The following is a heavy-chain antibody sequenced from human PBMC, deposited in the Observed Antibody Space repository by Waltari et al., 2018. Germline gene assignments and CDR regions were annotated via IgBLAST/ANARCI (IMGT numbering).Heavy chain of an antibody. CDR1: GGSISRYY. D-gene: IGHD6-13*01. CDR3: ARDTGIAAAPDV. CDR2: IYYSGST. J-gene: IGHJ6*02. V-gene: IGHV4-59*01. Sequence: QVQLQESGPGLVKPSETLSLTCTVSGGSISRYYWSWLRQPPGKGLEWIGYIYYSGSTNYNPSLKSRVTISVDTSKNQFSLKLSSVTAADTAVYYCARDTGIAAAPDVWGQGTTVTVSS.